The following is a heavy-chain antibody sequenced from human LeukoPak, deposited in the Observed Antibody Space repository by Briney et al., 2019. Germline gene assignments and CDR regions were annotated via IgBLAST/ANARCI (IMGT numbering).Heavy chain of an antibody. V-gene: IGHV4-4*07. J-gene: IGHJ4*02. CDR1: GGSISGYY. CDR2: IYTSGST. CDR3: AGVFSGRRPFEL. Sequence: SETLSLTCTVSGGSISGYYWSWIRQPAGEGLEWIGRIYTSGSTNYNPSLKSRVTMSVDTSKNQFSLKLSSVTAADTAIYYCAGVFSGRRPFELWGKGTLVTVSS. D-gene: IGHD3-10*01.